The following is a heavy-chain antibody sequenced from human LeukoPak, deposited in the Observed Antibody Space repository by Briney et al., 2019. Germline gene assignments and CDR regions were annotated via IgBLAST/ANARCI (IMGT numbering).Heavy chain of an antibody. CDR2: ISAYNGNT. V-gene: IGHV1-18*01. D-gene: IGHD3-22*01. CDR1: GYTFTSYG. CDR3: ARDQKDTPDYYDSSGLPDY. J-gene: IGHJ4*02. Sequence: ASVKVSCKASGYTFTSYGISWVRQAPGQGLEWMGWISAYNGNTNYAQKLQGRVTMTTDTSTSTAYMELRSLRSDDTAVYHCARDQKDTPDYYDSSGLPDYWGQGTLVTVSS.